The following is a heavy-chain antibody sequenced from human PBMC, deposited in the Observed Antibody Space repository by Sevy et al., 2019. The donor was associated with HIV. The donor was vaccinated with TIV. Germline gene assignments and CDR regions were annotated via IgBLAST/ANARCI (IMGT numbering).Heavy chain of an antibody. CDR1: GFIFNNYA. D-gene: IGHD2-15*01. J-gene: IGHJ6*02. CDR2: ISGRDGTT. V-gene: IGHV3-23*01. CDR3: TREDIVLGEDNYYGMDV. Sequence: GGSLRLSCAASGFIFNNYAMNWVRQAPGKGLEWVSGISGRDGTTFYADSVKGRFTLSRDNSKNTLYLQMNSLRAEDTAVYYCTREDIVLGEDNYYGMDVWGHGTTVTVSS.